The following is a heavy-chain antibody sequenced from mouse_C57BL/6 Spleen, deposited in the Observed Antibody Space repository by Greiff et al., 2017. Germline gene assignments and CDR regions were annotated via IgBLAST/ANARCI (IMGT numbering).Heavy chain of an antibody. J-gene: IGHJ2*01. V-gene: IGHV1-4*01. CDR2: INPSSGYT. D-gene: IGHD2-2*01. CDR1: GYTFTSYT. Sequence: VQLQESGAELARPGASVKMSCKASGYTFTSYTMHWVKQRPGQGLEWIGYINPSSGYTKYNQKFKDKATLTADKSSSTAYMQLSSLTSEDSAVYYCAREGPHYGYDVRYYFDYWGQGTTLTVSS. CDR3: AREGPHYGYDVRYYFDY.